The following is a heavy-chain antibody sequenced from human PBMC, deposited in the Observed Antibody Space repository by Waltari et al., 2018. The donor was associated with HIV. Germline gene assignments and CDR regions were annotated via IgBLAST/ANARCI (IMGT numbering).Heavy chain of an antibody. CDR3: AKEGGYTYGQTPE. J-gene: IGHJ4*02. CDR1: GFKFDDYA. Sequence: EVQLVESGGGLVQPGRSLRLSCAASGFKFDDYAMHWVRQAPGKGLEWVAGISCNSDNIGYADSVKGRFTISRDNAKKSLYLQMNSLRGEDTALYYCAKEGGYTYGQTPEWGQGTLVTVSS. V-gene: IGHV3-9*01. CDR2: ISCNSDNI. D-gene: IGHD5-18*01.